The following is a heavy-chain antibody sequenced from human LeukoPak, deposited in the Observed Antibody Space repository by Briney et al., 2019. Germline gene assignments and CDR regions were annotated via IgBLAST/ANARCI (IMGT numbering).Heavy chain of an antibody. V-gene: IGHV1-18*01. D-gene: IGHD3-16*01. CDR3: ARDWGSIKVITDY. CDR2: ISSNSDNT. J-gene: IGHJ4*02. Sequence: ASVSVSCKATGYTFTSYGISWVRQAPGQGLEWVGWISSNSDNTNYAQKFQGRVTMTTDTSTSTAYMELRSLRSDDTAVYYCARDWGSIKVITDYWGQGTLVTVSS. CDR1: GYTFTSYG.